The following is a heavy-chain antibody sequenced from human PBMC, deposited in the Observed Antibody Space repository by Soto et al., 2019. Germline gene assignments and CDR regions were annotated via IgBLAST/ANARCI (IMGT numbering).Heavy chain of an antibody. CDR1: GYTFTSYG. Sequence: ASVNVSCKASGYTFTSYGISWVRQAPGQGLEWMGWISAYNGNTNYAQKLQGRVTMTTDTSTSTAYMELRSLRSDDTAVYYCARDTADIVVVPAAHLDYWGQGTLVIVSS. CDR2: ISAYNGNT. V-gene: IGHV1-18*01. J-gene: IGHJ4*02. CDR3: ARDTADIVVVPAAHLDY. D-gene: IGHD2-2*01.